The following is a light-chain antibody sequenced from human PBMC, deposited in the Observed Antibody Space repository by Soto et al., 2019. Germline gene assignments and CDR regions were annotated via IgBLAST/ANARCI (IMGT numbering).Light chain of an antibody. CDR1: SSNIGSNS. J-gene: IGLJ2*01. Sequence: QSVLTQPPSASGTPGQSVTISCSGSSSNIGSNSVNWYRQLPGTAPKLLIYNDNQRPSGVPDRFSGSNSGTSASLAISGLQSEVEADYYCAAWDDNLNGPIFGGGTKLTVL. CDR3: AAWDDNLNGPI. CDR2: NDN. V-gene: IGLV1-44*01.